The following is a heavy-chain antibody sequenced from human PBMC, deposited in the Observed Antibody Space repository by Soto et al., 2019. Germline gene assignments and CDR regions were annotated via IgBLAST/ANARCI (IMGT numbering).Heavy chain of an antibody. D-gene: IGHD6-19*01. Sequence: PXETLSLPLSVSCGSISSSHWWSWVRQPPGKGLEWIGEIYHSGSTNYNPSLKSRVTISVDKSKNQFSLKLSSVTAADTAVYYCARLLRIAVAGTPRWYFDIWGRGTLVTVSS. J-gene: IGHJ2*01. CDR2: IYHSGST. CDR3: ARLLRIAVAGTPRWYFDI. V-gene: IGHV4-4*02. CDR1: CGSISSSHW.